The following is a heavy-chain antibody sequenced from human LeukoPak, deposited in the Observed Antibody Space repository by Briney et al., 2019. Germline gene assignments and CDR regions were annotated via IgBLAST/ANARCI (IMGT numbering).Heavy chain of an antibody. J-gene: IGHJ4*02. D-gene: IGHD6-19*01. CDR2: INPSSGST. CDR3: ARGRAVAGSYYFDY. Sequence: ASVKVCCKASGYTFTNYYLHWVRQSSGHWLELMGIINPSSGSTTYAQKFQGRVTMTRDTSTSTLYMELSSLRSEDTAVYYCARGRAVAGSYYFDYWGQGTLVTVSS. CDR1: GYTFTNYY. V-gene: IGHV1-46*01.